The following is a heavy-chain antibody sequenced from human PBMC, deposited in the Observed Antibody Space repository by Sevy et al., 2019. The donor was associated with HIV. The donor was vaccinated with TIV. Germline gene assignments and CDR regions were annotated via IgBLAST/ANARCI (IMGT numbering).Heavy chain of an antibody. CDR1: GLSVSDNY. D-gene: IGHD3-22*01. CDR2: IYSDGRT. V-gene: IGHV3-66*01. Sequence: GGSLRLSCAASGLSVSDNYMNWVRQAPRKGLELVSVIYSDGRTYYPDSVKGRFSISRDNSKNTLYLHMKSLRPEDTAVYYCARDRYYDASGYYYYYYGMDVWGQGTTVTVSS. J-gene: IGHJ6*02. CDR3: ARDRYYDASGYYYYYYGMDV.